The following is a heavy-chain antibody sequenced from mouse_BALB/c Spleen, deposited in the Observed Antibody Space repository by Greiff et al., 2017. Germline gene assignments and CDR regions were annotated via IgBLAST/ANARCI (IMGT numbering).Heavy chain of an antibody. CDR2: INPGSGGT. V-gene: IGHV1-54*01. CDR1: GYAFTNYL. CDR3: ARKGRGGGPFAY. Sequence: QVQLQQSGAELVRPGTSVKVSCKASGYAFTNYLIEWVKQRPGQGLEWIGVINPGSGGTNYNEKFKGKATLTADKSSSTAYMQLSSLTSDDSAVYFCARKGRGGGPFAYWGQGTLITVSA. J-gene: IGHJ3*01.